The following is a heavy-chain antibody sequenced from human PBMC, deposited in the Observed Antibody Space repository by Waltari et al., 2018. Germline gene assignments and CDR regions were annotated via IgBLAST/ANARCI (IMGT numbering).Heavy chain of an antibody. Sequence: EVQMLESGGRLVQPGGSLRLSCTVSGFAINSCSMTWVRQAPGKGLGWVSFLSGGGESAHYADSVNGRFTISRDNSKNTLFLQMNSLRVEDTAVYYCVKTVSGSYDFWGQGTLVTVSS. V-gene: IGHV3-23*01. CDR1: GFAINSCS. CDR3: VKTVSGSYDF. CDR2: LSGGGESA. D-gene: IGHD1-26*01. J-gene: IGHJ4*02.